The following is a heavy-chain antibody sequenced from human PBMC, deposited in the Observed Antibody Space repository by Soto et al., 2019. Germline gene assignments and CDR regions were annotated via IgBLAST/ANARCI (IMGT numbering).Heavy chain of an antibody. CDR3: AKDRSSAGTTVRFDP. CDR1: GFTYSGYA. J-gene: IGHJ5*02. CDR2: ISGSGGNT. V-gene: IGHV3-23*01. Sequence: EVQLLESGGGLVQPGGSLRLSCAASGFTYSGYAMSWVRQAPGKGLEWVSSISGSGGNTYYADSVKGRFTLSRDNSKNTLYLQMNSLRVEDTAIYYCAKDRSSAGTTVRFDPWGQGTLVTVSS. D-gene: IGHD1-1*01.